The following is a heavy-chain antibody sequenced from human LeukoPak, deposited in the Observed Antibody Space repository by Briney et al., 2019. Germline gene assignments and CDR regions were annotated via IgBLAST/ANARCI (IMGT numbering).Heavy chain of an antibody. CDR3: ASIDGRRGSFDY. V-gene: IGHV4-59*01. J-gene: IGHJ4*02. Sequence: SETLSLTCTVSGGSISSYYWSWIRQPPGKGLEWIGYIYYSGSTNYNPSLKSRVTISVDTSKNQFSLKLSSVTAADTAVYYCASIDGRRGSFDYWGQRTLVTVSS. D-gene: IGHD3-10*01. CDR1: GGSISSYY. CDR2: IYYSGST.